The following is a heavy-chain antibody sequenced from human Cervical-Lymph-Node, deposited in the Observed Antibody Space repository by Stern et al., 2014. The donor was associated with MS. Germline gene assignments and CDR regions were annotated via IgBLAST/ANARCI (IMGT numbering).Heavy chain of an antibody. Sequence: VQLVESGGGLVQPGGSLRLSCAASGFTFTTYGVHWVRQHPGKGLEWVSSIGTAGDTYYPGSVTGRFSLSRDNSKNSLYLQMNSLIAGDTAVYYCARSLGISSWYKGWYFDLWGRGTLVTVSS. D-gene: IGHD6-13*01. CDR3: ARSLGISSWYKGWYFDL. CDR2: IGTAGDT. V-gene: IGHV3-13*01. J-gene: IGHJ2*01. CDR1: GFTFTTYG.